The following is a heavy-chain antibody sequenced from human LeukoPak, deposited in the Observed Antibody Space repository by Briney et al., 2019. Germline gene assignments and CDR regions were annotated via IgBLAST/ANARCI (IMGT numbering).Heavy chain of an antibody. Sequence: XSVKVSCKASGGTFSSYAISWVRQAPGQGPEWMGGIIPIFGTANYAQKFQGRVTITADESTSTAYMELSSLRSEDTAVYYCARVYDRSDYYLVYWGQGTLVTVSS. CDR3: ARVYDRSDYYLVY. D-gene: IGHD3-22*01. CDR2: IIPIFGTA. J-gene: IGHJ4*02. CDR1: GGTFSSYA. V-gene: IGHV1-69*13.